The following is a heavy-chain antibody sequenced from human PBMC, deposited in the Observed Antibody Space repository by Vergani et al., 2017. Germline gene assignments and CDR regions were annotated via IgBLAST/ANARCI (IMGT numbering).Heavy chain of an antibody. CDR2: TWNDGNNK. D-gene: IGHD1-14*01. CDR1: GFTFNQYG. CDR3: ARDLRLLYNRFGP. V-gene: IGHV3-33*01. J-gene: IGHJ5*02. Sequence: QVQLVESGGGVVQPGRSLRLSCAASGFTFNQYGMHWVRQAPGKGLEWVAVTWNDGNNKKYADSVKGRFTISRDNSKSTMYLQMNSLRDDDTGVYYCARDLRLLYNRFGPWGQGNLVTVSS.